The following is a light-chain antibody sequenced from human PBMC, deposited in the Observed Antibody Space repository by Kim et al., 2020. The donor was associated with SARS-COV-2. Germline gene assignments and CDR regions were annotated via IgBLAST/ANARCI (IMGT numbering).Light chain of an antibody. J-gene: IGLJ1*01. CDR1: VSDVGGYNY. CDR2: NVN. V-gene: IGLV2-14*03. CDR3: SSFTSISTFL. Sequence: GQSITISCTGSVSDVGGYNYVSWYQHHPGKVPKLIIYNVNEWPSGVSNRFSGSKSGNTASLTIFGLQAEDDADYYCSSFTSISTFLFGTGTKVTVL.